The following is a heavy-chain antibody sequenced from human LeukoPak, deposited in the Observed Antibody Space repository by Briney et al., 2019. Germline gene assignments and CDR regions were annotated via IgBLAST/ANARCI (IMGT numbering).Heavy chain of an antibody. CDR2: MNPNSGNT. Sequence: ASVKVSCKASGYTFTSYDINWVRQATGQGLEWMGWMNPNSGNTGYAQKFQGRVTMTRNTSISTAYMELSSLRSEDTAVYYCARGYMIRGPYYYYYMDVWGKGTTVTVSS. J-gene: IGHJ6*03. V-gene: IGHV1-8*01. CDR1: GYTFTSYD. CDR3: ARGYMIRGPYYYYYMDV. D-gene: IGHD3-10*01.